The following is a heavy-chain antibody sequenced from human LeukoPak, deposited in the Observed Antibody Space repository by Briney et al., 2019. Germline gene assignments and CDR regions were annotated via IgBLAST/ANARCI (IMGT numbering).Heavy chain of an antibody. D-gene: IGHD2-2*01. Sequence: GGSLRLSCAASGFTFSRYWMHWVRQAPGKGLVWVSRINSDGSYTSYADFVKGRFTISRDNAKNTWYLQMSSLRAEDTTVYYCARICSTTDCLISAWGQGTLVTVSS. CDR2: INSDGSYT. CDR3: ARICSTTDCLISA. CDR1: GFTFSRYW. V-gene: IGHV3-74*01. J-gene: IGHJ4*02.